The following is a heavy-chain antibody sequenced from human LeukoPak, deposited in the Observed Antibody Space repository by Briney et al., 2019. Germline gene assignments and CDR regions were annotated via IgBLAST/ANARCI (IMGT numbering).Heavy chain of an antibody. CDR1: GYRFTSYW. Sequence: GESLKISCKGSGYRFTSYWIGWVRQMPGKGLEWMGIIYPGDSDARYSPSFQGQVTISVDKSISTTYLQWSSLKASDAAMYYCAREGGVYQLLYGAFDIWGQGTMVTVSS. D-gene: IGHD2-2*02. CDR2: IYPGDSDA. CDR3: AREGGVYQLLYGAFDI. V-gene: IGHV5-51*01. J-gene: IGHJ3*02.